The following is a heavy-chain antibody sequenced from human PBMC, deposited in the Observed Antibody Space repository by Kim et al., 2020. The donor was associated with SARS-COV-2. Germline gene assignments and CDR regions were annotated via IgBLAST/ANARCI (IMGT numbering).Heavy chain of an antibody. CDR1: GGSFSGYY. V-gene: IGHV4-34*01. D-gene: IGHD4-17*01. Sequence: SETLSLTCAVYGGSFSGYYWSWIRQPPGKGLEWIGEINHSGSTNYNPSLKSRVTISVDTSKNQFSLKLSSVTAADTAVYYCATSQRTTVTSDYWGQGTLVTVSS. CDR2: INHSGST. CDR3: ATSQRTTVTSDY. J-gene: IGHJ4*02.